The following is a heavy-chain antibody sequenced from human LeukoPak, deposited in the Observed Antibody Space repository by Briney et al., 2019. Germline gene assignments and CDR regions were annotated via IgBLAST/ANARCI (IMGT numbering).Heavy chain of an antibody. CDR1: GFTFSSYA. D-gene: IGHD3-22*01. Sequence: GGSLRLSCAASGFTFSSYAMSWVRQAPGKGLEWVSYISSSGSTIYYADSVKGRFTISRDNAKNSLYLQMNSLRAEDTAVYYCARDRRHYYDSSGYYYEDYWGQGTLVTVSS. V-gene: IGHV3-48*03. J-gene: IGHJ4*02. CDR3: ARDRRHYYDSSGYYYEDY. CDR2: ISSSGSTI.